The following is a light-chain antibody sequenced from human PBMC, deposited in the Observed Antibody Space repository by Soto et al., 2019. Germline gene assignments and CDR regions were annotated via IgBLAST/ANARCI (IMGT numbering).Light chain of an antibody. J-gene: IGKJ1*01. CDR3: VQRTPGPWT. Sequence: EIVLTQSPGTLSLSPGERATLSCRASQSVSSHLAWYQQKPGQAPRLLIYDASNRATGIPARFSGSGSGTDFTLPISSLEPEDFEVYHCVQRTPGPWTCGQGRKVKIK. CDR2: DAS. V-gene: IGKV3-11*01. CDR1: QSVSSH.